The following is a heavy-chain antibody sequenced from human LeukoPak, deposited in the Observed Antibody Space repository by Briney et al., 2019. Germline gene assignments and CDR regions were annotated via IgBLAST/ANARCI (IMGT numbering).Heavy chain of an antibody. Sequence: SETLSLTCAVYGGSFSGYYWSWIRQPPGKGLEWIGEINHSGSTNYNPSLKSRVTISVDTSKNQFSLKLSSVTAADTAVYYCARGDIVVVTTGMPPYYYYGMDVWGQGTTVTVSS. V-gene: IGHV4-34*01. CDR2: INHSGST. CDR3: ARGDIVVVTTGMPPYYYYGMDV. CDR1: GGSFSGYY. D-gene: IGHD2-2*01. J-gene: IGHJ6*02.